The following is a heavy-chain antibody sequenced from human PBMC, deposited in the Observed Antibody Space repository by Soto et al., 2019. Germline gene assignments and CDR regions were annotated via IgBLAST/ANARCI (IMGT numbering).Heavy chain of an antibody. CDR2: IIPIFGTA. J-gene: IGHJ6*02. D-gene: IGHD3-22*01. Sequence: GASVKVSCKASGGTFSSYAISWVRQAPGQGLEWMGGIIPIFGTANYAQKFQGRVTITADKSTSTAYMELSSLRSEDTAVYYCARGKGGSGSPIFYYYGMDVWGQGTTVTVSS. V-gene: IGHV1-69*06. CDR1: GGTFSSYA. CDR3: ARGKGGSGSPIFYYYGMDV.